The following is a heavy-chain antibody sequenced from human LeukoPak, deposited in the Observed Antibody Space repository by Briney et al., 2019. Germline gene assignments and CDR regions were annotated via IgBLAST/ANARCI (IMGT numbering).Heavy chain of an antibody. CDR1: GYSFTTFW. CDR2: IYPRDSDT. V-gene: IGHV5-51*01. D-gene: IGHD2-2*01. Sequence: GESLKISCKASGYSFTTFWIGWVRQVPGKGLEWMGIIYPRDSDTRYSPSFEGQVTISADKSTNSVYLQWSSLRASDPAMYYCARHLTSDGGCCSLDQWGQGTLVTVSS. CDR3: ARHLTSDGGCCSLDQ. J-gene: IGHJ4*02.